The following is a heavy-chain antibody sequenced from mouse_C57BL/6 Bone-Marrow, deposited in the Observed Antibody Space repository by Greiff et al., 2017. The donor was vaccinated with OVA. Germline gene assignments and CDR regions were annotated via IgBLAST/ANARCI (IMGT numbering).Heavy chain of an antibody. D-gene: IGHD2-4*01. CDR3: ARDDYDGYYYAMDY. CDR1: GYTFTDYN. Sequence: EVQLQQSGPELVKPGASVKIPCKASGYTFTDYNMDWVKQSHGKSLEWIGDINPNNGGTIYNQKFKGKATLTVDKSSSTAYMELRILTSEDTAVYYCARDDYDGYYYAMDYWGQGTSVTVSS. J-gene: IGHJ4*01. CDR2: INPNNGGT. V-gene: IGHV1-18*01.